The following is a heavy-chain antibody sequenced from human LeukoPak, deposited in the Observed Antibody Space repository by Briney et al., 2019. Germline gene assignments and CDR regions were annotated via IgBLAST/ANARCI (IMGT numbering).Heavy chain of an antibody. CDR2: IYYTGMT. V-gene: IGHV4-59*08. CDR1: DGSISNYF. CDR3: ARHGRMVIMSKFSTGIDQ. D-gene: IGHD2-8*01. Sequence: SETLSLTCTAPDGSISNYFWSWIRQPPGKGLEWIGYIYYTGMTNSNPSLKSRVTISMDTSKNQFSPNLRSVTAADTAIYYCARHGRMVIMSKFSTGIDQWGQGTLVTVSS. J-gene: IGHJ4*02.